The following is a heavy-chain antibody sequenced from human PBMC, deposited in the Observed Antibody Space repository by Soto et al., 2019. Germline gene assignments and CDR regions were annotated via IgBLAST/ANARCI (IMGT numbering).Heavy chain of an antibody. CDR1: GGTFSSYA. J-gene: IGHJ4*02. V-gene: IGHV1-69*13. D-gene: IGHD3-22*01. Sequence: ASVKVSCKASGGTFSSYAISWVRQAPGQGLEWMGGIIPIFGTANYAQKFQGRVTITADESTSTAYMELSSLRSEDTAVYYCARDLGSRDSSGYYFDYWGQGTLVTVSS. CDR2: IIPIFGTA. CDR3: ARDLGSRDSSGYYFDY.